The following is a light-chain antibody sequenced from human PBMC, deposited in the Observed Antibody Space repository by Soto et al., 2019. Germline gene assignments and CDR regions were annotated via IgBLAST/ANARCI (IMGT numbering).Light chain of an antibody. CDR2: KIS. V-gene: IGKV2-30*02. CDR3: MQGSHWPTT. CDR1: QGLVHSDGNTY. Sequence: DVVMTQSPLSLPVTLGQPATISCRSSQGLVHSDGNTYLSWFQQRPGQSPRRLIYKISNRDSGVPDRFSGSGSGTDFTLKISRVEAEDIGVYYCMQGSHWPTTFGHGTKVDIK. J-gene: IGKJ1*01.